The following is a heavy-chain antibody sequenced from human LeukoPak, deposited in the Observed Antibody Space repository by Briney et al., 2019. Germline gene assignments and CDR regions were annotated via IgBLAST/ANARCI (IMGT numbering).Heavy chain of an antibody. D-gene: IGHD4-17*01. CDR2: IKSEADGRTT. V-gene: IGHV3-15*01. CDR3: TTDIDYVFAFDN. CDR1: GFTFSNVW. J-gene: IGHJ3*02. Sequence: GGSLRLSCAASGFTFSNVWMSWVRQAPGKGLEWGGRIKSEADGRTTDYAAPVKGRFTVSRDDSKNTLYLQMNSLKTEDTALYYCTTDIDYVFAFDNWGQGTMITVSS.